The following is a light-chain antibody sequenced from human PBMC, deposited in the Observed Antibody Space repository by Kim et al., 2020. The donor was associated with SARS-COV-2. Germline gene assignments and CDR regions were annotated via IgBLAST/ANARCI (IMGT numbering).Light chain of an antibody. Sequence: DIQMTQSPSSLSASVGDRVTITCQATQDISNYLNWYHQKPGKAPKLLIYEASNLETGVPSRFSGSGSGTDFTFTISSLQPEDIATYYCQQYDDFITVGGGTKVDI. CDR3: QQYDDFIT. CDR1: QDISNY. CDR2: EAS. J-gene: IGKJ4*01. V-gene: IGKV1-33*01.